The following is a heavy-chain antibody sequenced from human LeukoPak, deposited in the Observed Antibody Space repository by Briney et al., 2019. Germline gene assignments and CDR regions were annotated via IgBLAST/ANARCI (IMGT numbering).Heavy chain of an antibody. CDR2: ISYDGSNK. J-gene: IGHJ3*02. Sequence: PGRSLRLSCAASGFTFSSYAMHWVRQAPGKGLEWVAVISYDGSNKYYADSVKGRFTISRDNSKNTLYLQMNSLRAEDTAVYYCARRQGDAFDIWGQGTMVTVSS. CDR3: ARRQGDAFDI. CDR1: GFTFSSYA. V-gene: IGHV3-30-3*01.